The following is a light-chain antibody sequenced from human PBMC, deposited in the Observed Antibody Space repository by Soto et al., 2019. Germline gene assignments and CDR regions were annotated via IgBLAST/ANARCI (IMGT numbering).Light chain of an antibody. CDR1: ESLFGF. CDR2: GVS. CDR3: QTYNDWPFL. Sequence: EIVMTQSPATLSASPGESVSISCRASESLFGFLAWYQQKPGQAPRLLIYGVSTKATGVPARFSGSGSAADFTLTISSVQSDDSAVYYCQTYNDWPFLFGQGTKLEI. V-gene: IGKV3-15*01. J-gene: IGKJ2*01.